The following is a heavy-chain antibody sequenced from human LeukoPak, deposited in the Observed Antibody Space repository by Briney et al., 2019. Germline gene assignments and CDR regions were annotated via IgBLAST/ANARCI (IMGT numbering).Heavy chain of an antibody. Sequence: GASVKVSCKASGYTFTSYAIHWVRQAPGQRLEWMGWINAGYGDTKYSQKFQGRVTMTRDMSTSTVYMELSSLRSEDTAVYYCARGGGMITFGGVIVAFDYWGQGTLVTVSS. CDR3: ARGGGMITFGGVIVAFDY. CDR2: INAGYGDT. V-gene: IGHV1-3*01. J-gene: IGHJ4*02. D-gene: IGHD3-16*02. CDR1: GYTFTSYA.